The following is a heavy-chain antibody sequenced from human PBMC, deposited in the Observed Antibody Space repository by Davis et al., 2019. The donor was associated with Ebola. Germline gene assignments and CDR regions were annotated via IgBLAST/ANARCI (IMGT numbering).Heavy chain of an antibody. CDR3: ARDPGITGTKGALYYFDY. CDR1: GYTFTGYY. D-gene: IGHD1-7*01. V-gene: IGHV1-46*01. CDR2: INPSGGST. Sequence: ASVKVSCKASGYTFTGYYMHWVRQAPGQGLEWMGIINPSGGSTSYAQKFQGRVTMTRDTSTSTVYMELSSLRSEDTAVYYCARDPGITGTKGALYYFDYWGQGTLVTVSS. J-gene: IGHJ4*02.